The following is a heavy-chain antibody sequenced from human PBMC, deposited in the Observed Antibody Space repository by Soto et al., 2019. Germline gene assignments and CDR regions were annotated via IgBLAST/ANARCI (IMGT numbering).Heavy chain of an antibody. V-gene: IGHV4-39*01. Sequence: SETLSLTCSVSGDSINSDKYYWGWIRQPPGKGLEWIGSIYYRGNTYYNPSLQTRVTISLDKSKSQFSLKLNSVTAADSAVYYCALRVRGVIVAFDIWGQGTTVTXSS. CDR1: GDSINSDKYY. J-gene: IGHJ3*02. CDR2: IYYRGNT. D-gene: IGHD3-10*01. CDR3: ALRVRGVIVAFDI.